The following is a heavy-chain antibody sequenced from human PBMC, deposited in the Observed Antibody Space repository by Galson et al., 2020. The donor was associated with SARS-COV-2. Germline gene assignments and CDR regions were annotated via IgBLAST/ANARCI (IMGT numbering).Heavy chain of an antibody. D-gene: IGHD6-13*01. CDR1: GYTFTSYA. J-gene: IGHJ6*02. Sequence: ASVKVSCKASGYTFTSYAMHWVRQAPGQRLDWMGWLNAGNGNTKYSQKFQGRVTITRDTSASTAYMELSSLRSEDTAVYYCARDCGSYSSSWYSGNSWYYYGMDVWGQGTTVTVSS. V-gene: IGHV1-3*01. CDR2: LNAGNGNT. CDR3: ARDCGSYSSSWYSGNSWYYYGMDV.